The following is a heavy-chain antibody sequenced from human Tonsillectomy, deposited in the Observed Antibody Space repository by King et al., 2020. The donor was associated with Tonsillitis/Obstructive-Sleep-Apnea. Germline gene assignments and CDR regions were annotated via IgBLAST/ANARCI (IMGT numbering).Heavy chain of an antibody. Sequence: QLVQSGAEVKKPGSSVKVSCKASGGTFSSYAISWVRQAPGQGLEWMGGCIPIFGTANYAPKFQGRVTITADESTSTAYMELSSLRSEDTAVYYCARVSAAVDPEYYFDYWGQGTLVTVSS. J-gene: IGHJ4*02. V-gene: IGHV1-69*01. CDR3: ARVSAAVDPEYYFDY. D-gene: IGHD6-13*01. CDR2: CIPIFGTA. CDR1: GGTFSSYA.